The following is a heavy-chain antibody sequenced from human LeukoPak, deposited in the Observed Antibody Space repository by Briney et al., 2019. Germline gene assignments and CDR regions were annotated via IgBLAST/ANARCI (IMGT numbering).Heavy chain of an antibody. V-gene: IGHV4-59*12. CDR1: GGSISSYY. CDR3: ARVLRKGPYGDGGYFYFFMDV. Sequence: SETLSLTCTVSGGSISSYYWSWIRQPPGKGLEWIGYIYYSGSTNYNPSLKSRVTISVDTSKNQFSLQLNSVTPEDTAVYYCARVLRKGPYGDGGYFYFFMDVWGKGTTVTVSS. J-gene: IGHJ6*03. CDR2: IYYSGST. D-gene: IGHD4-17*01.